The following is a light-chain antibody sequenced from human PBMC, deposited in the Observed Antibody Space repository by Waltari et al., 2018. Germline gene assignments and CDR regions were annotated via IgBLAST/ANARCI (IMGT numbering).Light chain of an antibody. Sequence: DIVLTQSPGTASLSPGERVTLSCRASQSVGSSSLAWYQQTPGQAPRLVIYRASRRATGIPDRFSGSGSGTDFSLTISRLEPEDFAVYYCQQHGTLPATFGQGTKVEIK. CDR1: QSVGSSS. CDR3: QQHGTLPAT. V-gene: IGKV3-20*01. CDR2: RAS. J-gene: IGKJ1*01.